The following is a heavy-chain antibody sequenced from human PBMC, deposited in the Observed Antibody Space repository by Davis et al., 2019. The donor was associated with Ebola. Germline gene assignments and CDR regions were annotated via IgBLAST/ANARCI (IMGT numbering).Heavy chain of an antibody. Sequence: PSETLSLTCAVSGGSVSSGSYYWSWIRQPPGKGLEWIGYIYYSGSTYYNPSLKSRVTISVDTSKNQFSLKLSSVTAADTAVYYCARQQITLGYCSSTSCPPGAYMDVWGKGTTVTVSS. CDR3: ARQQITLGYCSSTSCPPGAYMDV. CDR1: GGSVSSGSYY. D-gene: IGHD2-2*01. J-gene: IGHJ6*03. V-gene: IGHV4-61*01. CDR2: IYYSGST.